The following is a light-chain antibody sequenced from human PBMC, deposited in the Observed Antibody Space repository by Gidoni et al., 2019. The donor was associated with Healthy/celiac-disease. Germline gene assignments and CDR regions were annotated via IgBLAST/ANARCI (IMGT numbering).Light chain of an antibody. CDR2: EVS. V-gene: IGKV2D-29*01. J-gene: IGKJ2*01. CDR3: MQSRQLPQMYT. Sequence: DIVITQTPLSLSVTPRQPASIYCKSSQSLVHSDGKTYLYWYLQTPGQPPQLLIYEVSNRFSGVPDRLSGSGSGTDFTLKISRVEDEDVGVYYCMQSRQLPQMYTFGQGTKLEIK. CDR1: QSLVHSDGKTY.